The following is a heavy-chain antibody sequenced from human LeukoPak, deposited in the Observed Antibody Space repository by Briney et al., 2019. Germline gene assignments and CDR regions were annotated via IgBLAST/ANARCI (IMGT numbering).Heavy chain of an antibody. CDR2: IYSGGST. J-gene: IGHJ4*02. CDR3: AKDHDFWSGYNRDFDY. V-gene: IGHV3-53*01. CDR1: GFTVSSNY. Sequence: PGGSLRLSCAASGFTVSSNYMSWVRQAPGKGLEWVSVIYSGGSTYYADSVKGRFTISRDNSKNTLYLQMNSLRAEDTAVYYCAKDHDFWSGYNRDFDYWGQGTLVTVSS. D-gene: IGHD3-3*01.